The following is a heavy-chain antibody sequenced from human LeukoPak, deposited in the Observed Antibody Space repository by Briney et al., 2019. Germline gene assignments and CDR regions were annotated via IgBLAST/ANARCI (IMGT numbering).Heavy chain of an antibody. CDR1: GGSISSSSYY. CDR2: IYYSGST. CDR3: ASEEGLYCIGGTCWRFDY. J-gene: IGHJ4*02. V-gene: IGHV4-39*01. D-gene: IGHD2-15*01. Sequence: SETLSLTCTVSGGSISSSSYYWGWIRQPPGKGLEWIGSIYYSGSTYYNPSLKSRVTISVDTSKNQFSLKLSSVTATDTAVYYCASEEGLYCIGGTCWRFDYWGLGTLVTVSS.